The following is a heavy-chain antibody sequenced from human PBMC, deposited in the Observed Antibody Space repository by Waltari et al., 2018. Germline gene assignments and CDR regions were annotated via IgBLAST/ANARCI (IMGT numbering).Heavy chain of an antibody. D-gene: IGHD2-8*01. CDR2: IWSDGSGK. Sequence: QVQLVESGGGVVQPGRSLRLSCTASGFTFSRRARYWVRKAPGEGVEWVAGIWSDGSGKYYAEYVKGRLTVSRDNSMNIVSLDIDSLRVDDTAVYYCAREMALDSHAYDFWGQGTLVTVSS. J-gene: IGHJ4*02. V-gene: IGHV3-30-3*01. CDR3: AREMALDSHAYDF. CDR1: GFTFSRRA.